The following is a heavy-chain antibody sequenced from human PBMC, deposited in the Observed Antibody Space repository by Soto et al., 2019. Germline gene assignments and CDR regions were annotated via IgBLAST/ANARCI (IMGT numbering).Heavy chain of an antibody. CDR1: GFSLRSSGVG. V-gene: IGHV2-5*02. Sequence: QITLKESGPTLVKPTQTLTLTCTFSGFSLRSSGVGVGWIRQPPGKALEWLSLFYWDDDKRYSPSLKSRLTIAKDVSKSQAVLTLSNMDPVDTAAYYSARRRDGAFGIWGQGTMFTVAS. J-gene: IGHJ3*02. CDR2: FYWDDDK. CDR3: ARRRDGAFGI.